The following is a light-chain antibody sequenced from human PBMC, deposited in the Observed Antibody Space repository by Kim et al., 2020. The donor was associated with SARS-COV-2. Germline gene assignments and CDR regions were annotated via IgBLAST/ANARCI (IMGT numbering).Light chain of an antibody. V-gene: IGLV1-44*01. J-gene: IGLJ3*02. CDR2: SNT. CDR1: TSNIGSNT. Sequence: QSVLSQPPSASGTPGQRVTISCSGSTSNIGSNTVNWYQQLPGTAPKLLIYSNTQRPSGVPDRFSGSKSGTSASLAISGLLSEDETDYYCAAWDDSLDAEVFGGGTQLTVL. CDR3: AAWDDSLDAEV.